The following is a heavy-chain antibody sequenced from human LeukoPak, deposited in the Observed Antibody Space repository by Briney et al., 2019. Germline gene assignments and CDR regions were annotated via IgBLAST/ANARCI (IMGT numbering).Heavy chain of an antibody. J-gene: IGHJ4*02. D-gene: IGHD6-13*01. CDR2: FDPEDGET. Sequence: GASVKVSRKVSGYTLTELSMHWVRQAPGKGLEWMGGFDPEDGETIYAQKFQGRVTMTEDTSTDTAYMELSSLRSEDTAVYYCATEEAAAGYFDYWGQGTLVTVSS. CDR3: ATEEAAAGYFDY. CDR1: GYTLTELS. V-gene: IGHV1-24*01.